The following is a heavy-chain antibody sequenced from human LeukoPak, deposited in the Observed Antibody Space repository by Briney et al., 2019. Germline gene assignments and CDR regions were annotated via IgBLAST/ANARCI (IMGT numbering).Heavy chain of an antibody. Sequence: GGSLRLSCAASGFTFSSYGMHWVRQAPGKGLEWVAVIWYDGSNKYYADSVKGRFTISRDNSKSTLYLQMNSLRAEDTAVYYCTREFRRTGFDYWGQGTLVTVSS. D-gene: IGHD1-14*01. CDR2: IWYDGSNK. J-gene: IGHJ4*02. CDR1: GFTFSSYG. CDR3: TREFRRTGFDY. V-gene: IGHV3-33*01.